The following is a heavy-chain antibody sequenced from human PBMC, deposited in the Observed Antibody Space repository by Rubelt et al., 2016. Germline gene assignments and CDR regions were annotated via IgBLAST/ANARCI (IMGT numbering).Heavy chain of an antibody. Sequence: QVQLVQSGAEVKKPGSSVMVSCKASGGTFRSYAISWVRQAPGQGLEWMGGIIPIFGTATYAQKFQGRVTIIADESTSTSYMERRSLRSEDTAVYCCARRQQLGPFDYWGQGTLVTVSS. V-gene: IGHV1-69*01. CDR1: GGTFRSYA. D-gene: IGHD6-13*01. CDR3: ARRQQLGPFDY. CDR2: IIPIFGTA. J-gene: IGHJ4*02.